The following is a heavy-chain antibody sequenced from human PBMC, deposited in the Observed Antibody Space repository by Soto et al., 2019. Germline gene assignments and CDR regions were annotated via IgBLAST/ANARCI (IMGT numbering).Heavy chain of an antibody. CDR2: ISWNSGSI. Sequence: SLSLSCAASGFTFDDYAMHWVRQAPGKGLEWVSGISWNSGSIGYADSVKGRFTISRDNAKNSLYLQMNSLRAEDTALYYCAKGVNKYYYYYGMDVWGQGTTVTVSS. CDR3: AKGVNKYYYYYGMDV. V-gene: IGHV3-9*01. CDR1: GFTFDDYA. D-gene: IGHD2-21*01. J-gene: IGHJ6*02.